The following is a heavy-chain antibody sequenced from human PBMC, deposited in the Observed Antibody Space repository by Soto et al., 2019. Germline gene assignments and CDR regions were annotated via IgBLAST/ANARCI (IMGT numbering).Heavy chain of an antibody. Sequence: SETLSLTCTVSGDSVTSGDYYWSWIRQPPGKGLEWIGYIYYGGNTNYSPSLKSRVAISLDTSHNQFSLKLSSVTAEDTALYYCARVGRYDFWSGPDYWGQGTLVTVSS. V-gene: IGHV4-61*08. CDR2: IYYGGNT. D-gene: IGHD3-3*01. CDR3: ARVGRYDFWSGPDY. J-gene: IGHJ4*02. CDR1: GDSVTSGDYY.